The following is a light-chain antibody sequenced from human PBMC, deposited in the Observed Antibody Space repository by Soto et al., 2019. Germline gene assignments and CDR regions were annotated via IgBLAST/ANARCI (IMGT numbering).Light chain of an antibody. CDR2: KAS. CDR3: QQYHSISRT. J-gene: IGKJ1*01. V-gene: IGKV1-5*03. Sequence: DIQMTQSPSTLSASVGDRVTITCRASQSISTWLAWYQQKPGKAPRLLIYKASSLQSGVPSRFSGSGSGTEFTLTIRSLQADDFATYYCQQYHSISRTFGQGTKVEIK. CDR1: QSISTW.